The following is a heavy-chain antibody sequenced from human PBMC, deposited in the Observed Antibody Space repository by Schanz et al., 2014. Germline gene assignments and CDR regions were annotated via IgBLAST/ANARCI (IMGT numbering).Heavy chain of an antibody. CDR3: AKDSRGSSFDMDV. J-gene: IGHJ6*02. Sequence: EVQLVESGGVVAQPGGSLRLSCAASGFSFDDYTMHWVRQAPGKGLEWVSLIDRDGGHTYYADSVKGRFTISRDNSKNSLYLQMNSLRTEDTALYYCAKDSRGSSFDMDVWGQGTTVIVS. CDR1: GFSFDDYT. CDR2: IDRDGGHT. D-gene: IGHD1-26*01. V-gene: IGHV3-43*01.